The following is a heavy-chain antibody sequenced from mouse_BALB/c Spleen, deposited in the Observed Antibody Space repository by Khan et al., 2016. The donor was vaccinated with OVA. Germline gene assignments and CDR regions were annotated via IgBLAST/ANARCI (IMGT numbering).Heavy chain of an antibody. V-gene: IGHV1S132*01. Sequence: VQLQESGAELVRPGTSVKLSCKTSGYIFTSYWIHWVTQRSGQGLEWIARIYPGTDNTYYNEKFKDRATLTADKSSSTAYFQLSSLKSEDSAVFFCAREEALYYFDYWGQGTTLTVSA. D-gene: IGHD3-2*02. J-gene: IGHJ2*01. CDR2: IYPGTDNT. CDR3: AREEALYYFDY. CDR1: GYIFTSYW.